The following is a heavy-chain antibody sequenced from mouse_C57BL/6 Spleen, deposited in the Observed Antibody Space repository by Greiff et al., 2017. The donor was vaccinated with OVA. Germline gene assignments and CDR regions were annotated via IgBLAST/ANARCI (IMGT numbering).Heavy chain of an antibody. V-gene: IGHV1-15*01. CDR2: IDPETGGT. D-gene: IGHD1-3*01. CDR1: GYTFTDYE. CDR3: TRGGELNFDY. Sequence: QVQLKESGAELVRPGASVTLSCKASGYTFTDYEMHWVKQTPVHGLEWIGAIDPETGGTAYNQKFKGKAILTADKSSSTAYMELRSLSSEDSAVYYCTRGGELNFDYWGQGTTLTVSS. J-gene: IGHJ2*01.